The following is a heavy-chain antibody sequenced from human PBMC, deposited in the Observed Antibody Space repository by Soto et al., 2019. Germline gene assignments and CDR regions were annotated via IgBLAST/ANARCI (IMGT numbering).Heavy chain of an antibody. Sequence: GASVKVSCKASGYTFTGYYMHWVRQAPGQGLEWMGWINPNSGGTNYEQKFQGRVTMTRDTSISTAYMELSRLRSDDTAVYYCAGSGASYGIDDAFDTWGQGTMVTVS. CDR1: GYTFTGYY. J-gene: IGHJ3*02. CDR2: INPNSGGT. V-gene: IGHV1-2*02. D-gene: IGHD5-18*01. CDR3: AGSGASYGIDDAFDT.